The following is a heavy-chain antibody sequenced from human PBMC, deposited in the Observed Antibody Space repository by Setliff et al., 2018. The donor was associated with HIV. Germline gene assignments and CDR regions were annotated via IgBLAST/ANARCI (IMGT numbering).Heavy chain of an antibody. J-gene: IGHJ4*02. CDR1: GYKFTSYYD. Sequence: ASVKVSCKASGYKFTSYYDINWVRQSPGQGLEWLGWMNPNSGRAGSAQMFQGRLTMTRDTSTSTAYMELSSLTSDDTAIYYCVRGRLSWSPDFWGQGTLVTVSS. CDR2: MNPNSGRA. CDR3: VRGRLSWSPDF. V-gene: IGHV1-8*02.